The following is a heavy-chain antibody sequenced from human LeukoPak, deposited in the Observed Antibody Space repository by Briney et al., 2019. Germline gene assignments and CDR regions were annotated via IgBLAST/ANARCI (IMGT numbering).Heavy chain of an antibody. V-gene: IGHV4-59*01. Sequence: SETLSLTCTVSGGSISSYYWSWIRQPPGKGLEWIGYIYHSGSTNYNPSLKSRVTISVDTSKNQFSLKVSSVTAADTAVYYCARDPSYSSSSYYYYYSMDVWGQGTTVTVSS. J-gene: IGHJ6*02. CDR1: GGSISSYY. D-gene: IGHD6-13*01. CDR2: IYHSGST. CDR3: ARDPSYSSSSYYYYYSMDV.